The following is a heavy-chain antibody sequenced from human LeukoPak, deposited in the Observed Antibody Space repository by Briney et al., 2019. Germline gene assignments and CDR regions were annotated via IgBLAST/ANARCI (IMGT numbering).Heavy chain of an antibody. CDR3: ARDFNFFDSSGYFAQGLDY. Sequence: GGSLRLSCAASGFTFSSYSMNWVRQAPGKGLERVSSISSSSSYIYYADSVKGRFTISRDNAKNSLYLQMNSLRAEDTAVYYCARDFNFFDSSGYFAQGLDYWGQGTLVTVSS. J-gene: IGHJ4*02. CDR1: GFTFSSYS. CDR2: ISSSSSYI. D-gene: IGHD3-22*01. V-gene: IGHV3-21*01.